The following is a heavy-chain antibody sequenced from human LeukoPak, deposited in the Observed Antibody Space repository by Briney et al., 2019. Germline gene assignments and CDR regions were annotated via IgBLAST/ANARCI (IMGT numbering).Heavy chain of an antibody. CDR2: IIPIFGTA. CDR3: ATEHLSLHGVDY. Sequence: ASVKVSCKASGGTFSSYAISWVRQAPGQGLEWMGGIIPIFGTANYAQKFQGRVTITADESTSTAYMELSSLRSEDTAVYYCATEHLSLHGVDYWGQGTLVTVSS. CDR1: GGTFSSYA. J-gene: IGHJ4*02. V-gene: IGHV1-69*13. D-gene: IGHD3-10*01.